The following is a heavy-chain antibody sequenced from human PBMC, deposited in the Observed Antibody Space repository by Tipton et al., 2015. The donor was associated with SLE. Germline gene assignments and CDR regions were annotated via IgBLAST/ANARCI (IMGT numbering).Heavy chain of an antibody. D-gene: IGHD2-2*01. J-gene: IGHJ6*03. V-gene: IGHV3-23*03. CDR2: IYSGGSST. CDR1: GFTFSSYA. CDR3: AKTNPSGSTSAYPLYYCCYMDV. Sequence: GSLRLSCAASGFTFSSYAMSWVRQAPGKGLEWVSVIYSGGSSTYYADSVKGRFTISRDNSKNTLYLQMNSLRAEDTAVYYCAKTNPSGSTSAYPLYYCCYMDVWGKGTTVTVSS.